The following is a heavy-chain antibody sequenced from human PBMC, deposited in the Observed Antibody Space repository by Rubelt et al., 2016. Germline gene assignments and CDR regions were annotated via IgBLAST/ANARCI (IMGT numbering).Heavy chain of an antibody. CDR2: IWYDGSNK. CDR3: AKALWQQLVRTPLDI. Sequence: VLLVESGGGLVKPGGSLRLSCAASGFTFSSYGVHWVRQAPGKGLEWVAVIWYDGSNKYYAESVKGRFTISRDNSKNKVSLQMNSLRAEDTAVYYCAKALWQQLVRTPLDIWGQGTMVTVSS. D-gene: IGHD6-13*01. V-gene: IGHV3-33*06. J-gene: IGHJ3*02. CDR1: GFTFSSYG.